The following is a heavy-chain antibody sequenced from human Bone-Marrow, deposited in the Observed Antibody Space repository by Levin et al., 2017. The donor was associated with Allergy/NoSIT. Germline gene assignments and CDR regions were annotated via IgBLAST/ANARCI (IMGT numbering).Heavy chain of an antibody. CDR2: LYFDGTT. J-gene: IGHJ4*02. V-gene: IGHV4-59*01. CDR3: AMGAGWLVDY. CDR1: GGSLSHNY. D-gene: IGHD6-19*01. Sequence: SETLSLTCTVSGGSLSHNYWGWIRQPPGKRLEWIGYLYFDGTTTYNPSLKSRVTISVDTSKNQFSLKLSSVPTADTAVYYCAMGAGWLVDYWGQGTLVTVSS.